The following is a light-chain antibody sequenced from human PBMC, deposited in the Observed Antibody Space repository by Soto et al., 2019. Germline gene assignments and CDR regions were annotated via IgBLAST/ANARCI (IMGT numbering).Light chain of an antibody. CDR3: MQPLQSWT. CDR2: LGS. CDR1: QSLLHSNGYNY. J-gene: IGKJ1*01. Sequence: DIVMTQSPLSLPVTPGEPASISCRSSQSLLHSNGYNYLDWYLQKPGQSPQLLIYLGSNRASGVPVRLSGSGSGTDFTLKISRVEAEDVGVYYCMQPLQSWTFGQGTKVEIK. V-gene: IGKV2-28*01.